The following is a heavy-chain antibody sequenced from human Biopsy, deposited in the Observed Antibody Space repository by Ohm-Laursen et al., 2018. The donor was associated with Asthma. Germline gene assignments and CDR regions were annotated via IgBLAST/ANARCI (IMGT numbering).Heavy chain of an antibody. V-gene: IGHV3-53*01. J-gene: IGHJ4*02. CDR1: GFTVSRDH. Sequence: LSLTCAASGFTVSRDHMFWVRQAPGKGLEWVSVIYSGGTSHTADSVRGRFTISRDFSKNTLHLQMHSLRVEDTVVYYCARGDSSGWSHYYFDYWGQGTLVTVSS. D-gene: IGHD6-19*01. CDR3: ARGDSSGWSHYYFDY. CDR2: IYSGGTS.